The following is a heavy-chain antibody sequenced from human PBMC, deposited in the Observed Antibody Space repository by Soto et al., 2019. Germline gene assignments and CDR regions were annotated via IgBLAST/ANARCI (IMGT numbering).Heavy chain of an antibody. CDR1: GYTFTSYA. D-gene: IGHD6-6*01. CDR2: INAGNGNT. CDR3: ARVLSIAARPGDY. V-gene: IGHV1-3*01. Sequence: ASVKVSCKASGYTFTSYAMHWVRQAPGQRLEWMGWINAGNGNTKNSQKFQGRVTITRDTSESTAYMELSSLRSEDTAVYYCARVLSIAARPGDYWGQGTLVTVSS. J-gene: IGHJ4*02.